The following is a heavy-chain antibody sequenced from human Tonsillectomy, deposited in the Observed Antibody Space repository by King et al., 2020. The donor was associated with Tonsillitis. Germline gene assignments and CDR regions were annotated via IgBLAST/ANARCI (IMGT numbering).Heavy chain of an antibody. Sequence: VQLVESGGGLLQPGGSLRLSCAASGFTFSNYAMSWVRQAPGKGLEWVSGISGSGGSTYYADSVKGRFTIPRDNSKNTLYLQMKSLRAEDTAVYYCAKDLGGYYDSSGYPQDAYDIWGQGTRVTVSS. J-gene: IGHJ3*02. CDR3: AKDLGGYYDSSGYPQDAYDI. CDR2: ISGSGGST. V-gene: IGHV3-23*04. D-gene: IGHD3-22*01. CDR1: GFTFSNYA.